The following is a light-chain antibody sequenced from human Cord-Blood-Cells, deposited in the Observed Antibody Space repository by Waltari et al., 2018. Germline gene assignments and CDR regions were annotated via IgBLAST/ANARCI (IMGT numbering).Light chain of an antibody. CDR2: DVS. J-gene: IGLJ2*01. Sequence: QSALTQPASVSGSPGQSITISCTGTSSDVGGYNYVSWYQQHPGKAPKLMIYDVSNRPSGVSKRFAGAKSGNTASLTISGLQAEYEADYYCSSYTSSSTLDVVFGVGTKLTVL. CDR1: SSDVGGYNY. V-gene: IGLV2-14*01. CDR3: SSYTSSSTLDVV.